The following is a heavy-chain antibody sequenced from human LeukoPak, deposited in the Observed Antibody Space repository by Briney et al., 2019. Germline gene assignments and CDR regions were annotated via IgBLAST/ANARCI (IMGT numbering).Heavy chain of an antibody. D-gene: IGHD3-22*01. J-gene: IGHJ3*02. V-gene: IGHV3-23*01. Sequence: GGSLRLSCAASGFTFSNYAMTWVRQAPGKGLEWVSAVSGSGAIAYYTDSVKGRFTISRDNSKNSLYLQMNTLRAEDTALYYCAKGITMIIGRDAFDIWGQGTMVTVSS. CDR1: GFTFSNYA. CDR2: VSGSGAIA. CDR3: AKGITMIIGRDAFDI.